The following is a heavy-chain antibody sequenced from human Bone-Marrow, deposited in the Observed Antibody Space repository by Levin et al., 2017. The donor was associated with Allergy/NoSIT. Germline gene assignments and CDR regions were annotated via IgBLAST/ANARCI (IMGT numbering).Heavy chain of an antibody. Sequence: PAGGSLRLSCAASGFSFSDSWMSWVRQAPGKGLEWVATIKQDGSKIYYVESVKGRFTISRDNAKNSLYLQMNTLRVEDTAVYYCSRDGGSGWYSDYWGQGALVAVSS. D-gene: IGHD6-19*01. CDR2: IKQDGSKI. CDR1: GFSFSDSW. CDR3: SRDGGSGWYSDY. V-gene: IGHV3-7*01. J-gene: IGHJ4*02.